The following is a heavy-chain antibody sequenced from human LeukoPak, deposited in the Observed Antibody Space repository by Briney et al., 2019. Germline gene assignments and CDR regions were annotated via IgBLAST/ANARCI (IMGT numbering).Heavy chain of an antibody. Sequence: GGSLRLSCAASGFSFSNYDMHWVRQTTGKGLEWVSAIDTAGDTYYPGSVKGRFTISRENAKNSLYLQMNSLRAEDTAVYYCARVFLYYMDVWGKGTTVTISS. V-gene: IGHV3-13*01. J-gene: IGHJ6*03. D-gene: IGHD3-10*02. CDR1: GFSFSNYD. CDR2: IDTAGDT. CDR3: ARVFLYYMDV.